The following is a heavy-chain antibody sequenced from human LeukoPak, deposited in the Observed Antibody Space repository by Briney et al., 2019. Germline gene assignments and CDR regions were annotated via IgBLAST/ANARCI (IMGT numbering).Heavy chain of an antibody. D-gene: IGHD2-2*01. J-gene: IGHJ5*02. CDR1: GFTFSSYA. CDR3: ATGYCGSTSRPNWFDP. V-gene: IGHV3-23*01. Sequence: GGSLRLSCAASGFTFSSYAMSWVRQAPGKGLEWVSAISGSGGSTYYADSVKGRFTISRDNSKNTLYLQMNSLRAEDTAVYYCATGYCGSTSRPNWFDPWGQGTLVTVSS. CDR2: ISGSGGST.